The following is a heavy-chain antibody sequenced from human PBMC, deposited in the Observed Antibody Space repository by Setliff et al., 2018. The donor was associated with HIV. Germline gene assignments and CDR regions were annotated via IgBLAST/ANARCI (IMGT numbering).Heavy chain of an antibody. D-gene: IGHD4-17*01. Sequence: GSLRLSCAASGFTFSSYWMSWVRQAPGKGLEWVANIKQDGSEKYYVDSVKGRFTISRDNAQNSLYLQMNSLRAEDTALYYCAKEYSDYPDPFDYWGQGTLVTVSS. CDR1: GFTFSSYW. CDR3: AKEYSDYPDPFDY. CDR2: IKQDGSEK. J-gene: IGHJ4*02. V-gene: IGHV3-7*01.